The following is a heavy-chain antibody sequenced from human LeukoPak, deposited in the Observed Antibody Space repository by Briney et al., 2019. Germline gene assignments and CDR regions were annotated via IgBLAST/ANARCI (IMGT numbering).Heavy chain of an antibody. J-gene: IGHJ4*02. CDR2: IYYSGST. V-gene: IGHV4-31*02. D-gene: IGHD1-14*01. Sequence: LRLSCAASGFTFSDYYMSWIRQHPGKGLEWIGYIYYSGSTYYNPSLKSRVTISVDTSKNQFSLKLSSVTAADTAVYYCARTEHHPTFFDYWGQGTLVTVSS. CDR1: GFTFSDYY. CDR3: ARTEHHPTFFDY.